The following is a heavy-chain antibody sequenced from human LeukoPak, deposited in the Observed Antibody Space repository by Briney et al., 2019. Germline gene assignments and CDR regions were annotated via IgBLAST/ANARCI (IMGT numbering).Heavy chain of an antibody. J-gene: IGHJ3*02. Sequence: GGPLRLSCAASGFTFSGSAMHWVRQASGKGLEGVGRIRSKANSYATAYAASVKGRFTISRDDSKNTAYLQMNSLKTEDTAVYYCTRLVSDPYAFDIWGQGTMVTVSS. CDR2: IRSKANSYAT. V-gene: IGHV3-73*01. CDR3: TRLVSDPYAFDI. D-gene: IGHD2-21*02. CDR1: GFTFSGSA.